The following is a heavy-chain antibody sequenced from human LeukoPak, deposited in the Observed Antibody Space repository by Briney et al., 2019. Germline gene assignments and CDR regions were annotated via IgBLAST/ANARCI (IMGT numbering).Heavy chain of an antibody. J-gene: IGHJ4*02. Sequence: VASVKVSCKASGYSFTSSGFSWVRQAPGHGLEWMGWISAYNGNTNHAQNLQGRVTMTTDTSTSTAYMELRSLRSDDTAVYYCARDSMASAGGYYFDYWGQGTLVTVSS. D-gene: IGHD6-13*01. V-gene: IGHV1-18*01. CDR2: ISAYNGNT. CDR1: GYSFTSSG. CDR3: ARDSMASAGGYYFDY.